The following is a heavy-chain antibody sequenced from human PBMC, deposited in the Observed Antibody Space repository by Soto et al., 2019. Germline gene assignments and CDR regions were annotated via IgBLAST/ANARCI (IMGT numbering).Heavy chain of an antibody. CDR1: GFTFSSYW. J-gene: IGHJ3*02. CDR2: IKEDGSQK. D-gene: IGHD3-22*01. V-gene: IGHV3-7*04. CDR3: ARGDYYDVSGPFSDAFDI. Sequence: GGSLRLSCAASGFTFSSYWMSWGRQAPWKGLEWVANIKEDGSQKWYVDSVKGRFTISRDNVKNSLYLQMNSLRVEDTAVYYCARGDYYDVSGPFSDAFDIWGQGTMVTVS.